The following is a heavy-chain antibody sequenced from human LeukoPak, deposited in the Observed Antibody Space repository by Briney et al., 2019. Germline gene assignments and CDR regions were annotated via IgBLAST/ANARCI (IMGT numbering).Heavy chain of an antibody. V-gene: IGHV3-9*03. CDR2: ISWNSGSI. J-gene: IGHJ4*02. CDR1: GFTFDDYA. CDR3: ARGDGMAGDYEGDFDY. D-gene: IGHD4-17*01. Sequence: GGSLRLSCAASGFTFDDYAMHWVRHAPGKGLEWVSGISWNSGSIGYADSVKGRFTISRDNAKNSLYLQMNSLRAEDMAVYYCARGDGMAGDYEGDFDYWSQGTLVTVSS.